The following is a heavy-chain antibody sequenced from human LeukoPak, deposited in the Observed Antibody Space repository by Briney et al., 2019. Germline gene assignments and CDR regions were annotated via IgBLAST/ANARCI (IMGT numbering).Heavy chain of an antibody. CDR2: IYYSGST. D-gene: IGHD3-10*01. CDR1: GGSIRGYY. V-gene: IGHV4-59*08. J-gene: IGHJ4*02. CDR3: ARLPYYYGSGSYYYSYFDY. Sequence: SETLSLTCTVSGGSIRGYYWSWIRQPPGKGLEWIGYIYYSGSTNYNPSLKSRVTISVDTSKNQFSLKLSSVTAADTAVYFCARLPYYYGSGSYYYSYFDYWGQGTLVTVSS.